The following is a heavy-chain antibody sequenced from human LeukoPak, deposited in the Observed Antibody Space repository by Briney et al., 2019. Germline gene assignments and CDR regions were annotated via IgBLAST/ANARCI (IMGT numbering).Heavy chain of an antibody. J-gene: IGHJ4*02. V-gene: IGHV4-39*06. Sequence: PSETLSLTCAVSGASVSGSNYYWGWIRQPPGKGLEWIGNIYSSGSTYYNASLQSRVTISIDTSKNQFPLRLNSVTAADTAMYYCAKSGGYGLIDYWGQGTRVTVSS. D-gene: IGHD1-26*01. CDR3: AKSGGYGLIDY. CDR2: IYSSGST. CDR1: GASVSGSNYY.